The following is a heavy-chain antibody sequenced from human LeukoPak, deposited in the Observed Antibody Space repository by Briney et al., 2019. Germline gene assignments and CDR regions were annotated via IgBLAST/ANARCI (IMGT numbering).Heavy chain of an antibody. CDR2: ISYDGSNK. Sequence: PGGSLRLSCAASGFTFSSYGMHWVRQAPGKGLEWVAVISYDGSNKYYADSVKGRFTISRDNSKNTLYLQMNSLRAEDTAVYYCAKSLYGSGSTDVWGQGTTVTVSS. CDR3: AKSLYGSGSTDV. V-gene: IGHV3-30*18. CDR1: GFTFSSYG. D-gene: IGHD3-10*01. J-gene: IGHJ6*02.